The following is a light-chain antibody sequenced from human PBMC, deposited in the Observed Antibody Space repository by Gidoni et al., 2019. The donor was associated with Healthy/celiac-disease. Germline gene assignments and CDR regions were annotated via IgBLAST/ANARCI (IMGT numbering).Light chain of an antibody. CDR1: SSNIGSNT. Sequence: QSVLTQPPSASGTPGQRVTIACSGSSSNIGSNTVNWYQQLPGTAPKLLIYRNNQRPSGVPDRFSGSKSGTSSSLAISWRQSEDEADYYCAAWDDSLNARVVFGGGTKLTVL. J-gene: IGLJ2*01. CDR2: RNN. CDR3: AAWDDSLNARVV. V-gene: IGLV1-44*01.